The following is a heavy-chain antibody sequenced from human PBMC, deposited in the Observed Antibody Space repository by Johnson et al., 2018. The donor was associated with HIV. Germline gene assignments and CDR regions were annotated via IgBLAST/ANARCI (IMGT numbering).Heavy chain of an antibody. V-gene: IGHV3-30*02. CDR3: AKDPPWAAAGRGAFDI. J-gene: IGHJ3*02. CDR1: GLTFSAYA. D-gene: IGHD6-13*01. Sequence: QVQLVESGGGLVQPGGSLRLSCAASGLTFSAYATSWVRQAPGKGLEWVAVIWFDGSNKYYADSVKGRFTISRDNSKNTLYLQMNSLRAEEPAVYYCAKDPPWAAAGRGAFDIWGQGTMVTVSS. CDR2: IWFDGSNK.